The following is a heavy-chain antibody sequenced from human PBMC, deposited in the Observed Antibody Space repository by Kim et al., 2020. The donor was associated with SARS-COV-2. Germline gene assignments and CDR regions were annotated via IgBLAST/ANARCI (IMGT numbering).Heavy chain of an antibody. CDR2: IYHSGST. CDR3: ARAHYDYVWGLRGVDDY. CDR1: GYSISSGYY. D-gene: IGHD3-16*01. J-gene: IGHJ4*02. Sequence: SQTLSLTCTVSGYSISSGYYWGWIRQPPGKGLEWIGSIYHSGSTYYNPSLKSRVTISVDTSKNQFSLKLSSVTAADTAVYYCARAHYDYVWGLRGVDDYWGQGTLVTVSS. V-gene: IGHV4-38-2*02.